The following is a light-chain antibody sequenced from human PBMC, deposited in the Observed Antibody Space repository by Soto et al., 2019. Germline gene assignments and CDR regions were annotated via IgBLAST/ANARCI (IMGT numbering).Light chain of an antibody. CDR3: QKYGSSPWT. Sequence: EIVLTQSPGTLSFSPVEISTLSCMASQSVSSSYLAWYQQKPGQAPRLLIYGASSRATGIPDRFSGSGSGTDFTLTISRLEPEDFAVYYCQKYGSSPWTFGQGTKGDIK. CDR1: QSVSSSY. J-gene: IGKJ1*01. CDR2: GAS. V-gene: IGKV3-20*01.